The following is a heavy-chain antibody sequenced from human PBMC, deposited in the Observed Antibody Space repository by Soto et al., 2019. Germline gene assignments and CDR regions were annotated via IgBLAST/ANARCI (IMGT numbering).Heavy chain of an antibody. Sequence: ASVKVSGKASGYTFTSYDINWVRQATGQGLEWMGWMNPNSGNTGYAQKFQGRVTMTRTTSISTAYMELSSLRSEDTAVYSCARGLGSRWFDPWGKGTLVTVSS. CDR1: GYTFTSYD. J-gene: IGHJ5*02. CDR2: MNPNSGNT. CDR3: ARGLGSRWFDP. V-gene: IGHV1-8*01. D-gene: IGHD6-13*01.